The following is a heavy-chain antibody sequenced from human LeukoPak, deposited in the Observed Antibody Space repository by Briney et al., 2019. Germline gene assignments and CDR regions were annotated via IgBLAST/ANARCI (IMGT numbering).Heavy chain of an antibody. CDR1: GFTFSSFG. Sequence: PGGSLRLSCAASGFTFSSFGMHWVRQAPGKGLEWVAVIWYDGSNKYYADSVKGRFTISRDNSKNTLYLQMNSLRAEDTAVYYCAKVGPRYDSSGYYLSWGQGTLVTVSS. CDR2: IWYDGSNK. CDR3: AKVGPRYDSSGYYLS. D-gene: IGHD3-22*01. J-gene: IGHJ5*02. V-gene: IGHV3-33*06.